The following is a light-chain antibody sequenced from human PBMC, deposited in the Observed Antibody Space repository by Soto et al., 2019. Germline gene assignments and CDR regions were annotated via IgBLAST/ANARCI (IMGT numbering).Light chain of an antibody. V-gene: IGKV4-1*01. Sequence: DIVMTQSPDSLAVSLGERATINCKSNRTLFYPSNNKTYLAWYQQKAGQPPKLLIYWASMRESGVPDRFSGRGSGTDFTLTISSLQAEDVAIFYCQQYYNTHYAFGNGTKVNI. J-gene: IGKJ2*01. CDR2: WAS. CDR1: RTLFYPSNNKTY. CDR3: QQYYNTHYA.